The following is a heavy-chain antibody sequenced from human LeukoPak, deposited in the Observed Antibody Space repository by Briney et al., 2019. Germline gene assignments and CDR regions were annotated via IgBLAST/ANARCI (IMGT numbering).Heavy chain of an antibody. CDR1: GGSFSGYY. Sequence: PSETLSLTCAVYGGSFSGYYWSWTRHPPGEGLECIGEINHSGSTNYNPSLKSRVTISVDTSKNQFSLRLSSVTAADTAVYYCARGDGSSWYASWFDPWGQGTLVTVSS. V-gene: IGHV4-34*01. D-gene: IGHD6-13*01. CDR2: INHSGST. CDR3: ARGDGSSWYASWFDP. J-gene: IGHJ5*02.